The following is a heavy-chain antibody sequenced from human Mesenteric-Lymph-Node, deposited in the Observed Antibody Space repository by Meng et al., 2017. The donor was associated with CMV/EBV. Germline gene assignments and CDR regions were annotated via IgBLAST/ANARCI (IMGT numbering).Heavy chain of an antibody. CDR2: IYYSGST. CDR1: GGSISSYY. CDR3: AREGRGESLGRDV. V-gene: IGHV4-59*01. D-gene: IGHD3-16*01. Sequence: SETLSLTCTVSGGSISSYYWSWIRQPPGKGLEWIGYIYYSGSTNYNPSLKSRVTISLDTSKNQFSLRLSSVTAADTAVYYCAREGRGESLGRDVWGQGTTVTVSS. J-gene: IGHJ6*02.